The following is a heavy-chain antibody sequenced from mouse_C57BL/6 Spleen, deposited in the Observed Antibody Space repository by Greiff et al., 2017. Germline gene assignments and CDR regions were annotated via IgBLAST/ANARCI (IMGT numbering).Heavy chain of an antibody. CDR1: GFTFSDYG. D-gene: IGHD1-1*01. CDR3: ARGGYYYGSSPGWYFDV. J-gene: IGHJ1*03. CDR2: ISSGSSTI. Sequence: DVMLVESGGGLVKPGGSLKLSCAASGFTFSDYGMHWVRQAPEKGLEWVAYISSGSSTIYYADTVKGRFTISRDNAKNTLFLQMTSLRSEDTAMYYCARGGYYYGSSPGWYFDVWGTGTTVTVSS. V-gene: IGHV5-17*01.